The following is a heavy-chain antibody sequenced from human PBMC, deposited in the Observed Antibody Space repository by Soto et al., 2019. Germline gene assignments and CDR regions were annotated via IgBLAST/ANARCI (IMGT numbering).Heavy chain of an antibody. J-gene: IGHJ3*02. CDR3: AKAFSFSWSEATVTTEGAFDI. V-gene: IGHV3-30*18. CDR2: ISYDGSNK. Sequence: GGSLRLSCAASGFTFSSYGMHWVRQAPGKGLEWVAVISYDGSNKYYADSVKGRFTISRDNSKNTLYLQMNSLRAEDTAVYYCAKAFSFSWSEATVTTEGAFDIWGQGTMVTVSS. CDR1: GFTFSSYG. D-gene: IGHD4-17*01.